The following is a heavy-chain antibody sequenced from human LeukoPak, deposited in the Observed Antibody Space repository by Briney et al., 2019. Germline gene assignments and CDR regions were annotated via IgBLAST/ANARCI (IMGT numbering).Heavy chain of an antibody. CDR3: ARPSGYETPLGMDV. D-gene: IGHD5-12*01. V-gene: IGHV4-4*02. CDR2: IYHSGST. J-gene: IGHJ6*02. Sequence: SGTLSLTCAVSGGSISSSNWWSWVRQPPGKGLEWIGEIYHSGSTNYNPSLKSRVTISVDKSKNQFSLKLSSVTAADTAVYYCARPSGYETPLGMDVWGQGTTVTVSS. CDR1: GGSISSSNW.